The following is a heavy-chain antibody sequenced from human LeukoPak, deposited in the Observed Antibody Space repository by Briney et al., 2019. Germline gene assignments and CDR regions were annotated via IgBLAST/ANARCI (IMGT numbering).Heavy chain of an antibody. CDR3: ANGHCSGGSCYFRY. CDR1: GFTFSSYS. J-gene: IGHJ4*02. V-gene: IGHV3-21*01. D-gene: IGHD2-15*01. Sequence: PGGSLRLSCAASGFTFSSYSMNWVRQALGKGLEWVSSISSSSSYIYYADSVKGRFTISRDNAKNSLYLQMNSLRAEDTAVYYCANGHCSGGSCYFRYWGQGTLVTVSS. CDR2: ISSSSSYI.